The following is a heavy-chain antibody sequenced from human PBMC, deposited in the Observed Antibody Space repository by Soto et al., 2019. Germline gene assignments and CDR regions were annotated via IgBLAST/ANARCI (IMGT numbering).Heavy chain of an antibody. CDR2: IYYSGST. D-gene: IGHD4-17*01. J-gene: IGHJ4*02. CDR3: ARADYGDYELFFDY. Sequence: PSETLSLTCTVSGGSISSYYWSWIRQPPGKGLEWIGYIYYSGSTNYNPSLKSRVTISVDTSKNQFSLKLSSVTAADTAVYYCARADYGDYELFFDYWGQGTLVTVSS. V-gene: IGHV4-59*01. CDR1: GGSISSYY.